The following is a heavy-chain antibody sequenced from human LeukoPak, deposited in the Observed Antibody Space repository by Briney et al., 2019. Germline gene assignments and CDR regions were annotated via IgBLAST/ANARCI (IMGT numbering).Heavy chain of an antibody. J-gene: IGHJ5*02. Sequence: PSETLSLTCAVSGGSISSSNWWSWVRQPPGKGLEWIGEIYHSGSTNYNPSLKSRVTISVDKSKNQFSLKLSSVTAADTAVYYCARLPAAGNNWFDPWGQGTLVTVSS. V-gene: IGHV4-4*02. CDR3: ARLPAAGNNWFDP. CDR1: GGSISSSNW. CDR2: IYHSGST. D-gene: IGHD6-13*01.